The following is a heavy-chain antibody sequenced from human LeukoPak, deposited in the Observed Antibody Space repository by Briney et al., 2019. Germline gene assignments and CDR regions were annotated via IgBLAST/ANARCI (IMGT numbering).Heavy chain of an antibody. V-gene: IGHV3-23*01. CDR3: AKEQNYYDSSGYYPESFDY. CDR1: GFTFSSYA. J-gene: IGHJ4*02. Sequence: GGSLRLSCAASGFTFSSYAMSWVRQAPGKGLEWVSALSGSGGSTYYADSVKGRFTISRDNSKNTLYLQMNSLRAEDTAVYYCAKEQNYYDSSGYYPESFDYWGQGTLVTVSS. CDR2: LSGSGGST. D-gene: IGHD3-22*01.